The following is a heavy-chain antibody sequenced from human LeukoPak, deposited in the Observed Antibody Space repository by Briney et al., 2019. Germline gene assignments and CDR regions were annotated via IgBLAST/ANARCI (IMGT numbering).Heavy chain of an antibody. J-gene: IGHJ4*02. CDR1: GDSVSSNSAA. CDR3: ARRWELNITYYFDY. D-gene: IGHD1-26*01. CDR2: TYYRSKWYN. V-gene: IGHV6-1*01. Sequence: SQTLSLTCAISGDSVSSNSAAWNWIRQSPSRGLEWLGRTYYRSKWYNDYAVSVKSRITINPDTSKNQFSLNLSSVTVADTAVYYCARRWELNITYYFDYWGQGTLVTVSS.